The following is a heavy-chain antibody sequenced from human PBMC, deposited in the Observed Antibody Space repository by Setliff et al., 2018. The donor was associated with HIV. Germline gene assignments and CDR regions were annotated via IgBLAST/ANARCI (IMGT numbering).Heavy chain of an antibody. V-gene: IGHV3-33*01. J-gene: IGHJ4*02. CDR3: ATSLMGQYFYY. CDR1: GFTFSTYG. CDR2: IWYDGINK. D-gene: IGHD3-10*01. Sequence: GGSLRLSCAASGFTFSTYGIHWVRQAPGKGLEWVAVIWYDGINKYYADSVKGRFTIPRDNSKNTLYLQMNSLRAEDTAMYYCATSLMGQYFYYWGQGTLVTVSS.